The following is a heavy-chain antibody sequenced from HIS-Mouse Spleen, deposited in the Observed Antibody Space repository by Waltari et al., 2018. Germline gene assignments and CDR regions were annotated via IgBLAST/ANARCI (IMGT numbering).Heavy chain of an antibody. D-gene: IGHD6-13*01. J-gene: IGHJ2*01. Sequence: QLQLQESGPGLVKPSETLSLPCTVSGGSISSSSYFLGWIRQPPGKGLEWIGSIYYSGSTYYNPSIKSRVTISVDTSKNQFSLKLSSVTAADTAVYYCAREIPYSSSWYDWYFDLWGRGTLVTVSS. V-gene: IGHV4-39*07. CDR1: GGSISSSSYF. CDR3: AREIPYSSSWYDWYFDL. CDR2: IYYSGST.